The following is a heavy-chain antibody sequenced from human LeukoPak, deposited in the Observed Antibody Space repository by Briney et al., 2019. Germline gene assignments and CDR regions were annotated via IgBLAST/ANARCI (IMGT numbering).Heavy chain of an antibody. Sequence: ASVKVSCKASGYTFTSYGISWVRQAPGQGLEWMGWISAYNGNTNYAQKLQGRVTMTTDTSTSTAYMELRSLRSDDTAVYYCARVVRSSGYFIFDYWGQGTLVTVSS. CDR3: ARVVRSSGYFIFDY. CDR2: ISAYNGNT. V-gene: IGHV1-18*01. D-gene: IGHD3-22*01. CDR1: GYTFTSYG. J-gene: IGHJ4*02.